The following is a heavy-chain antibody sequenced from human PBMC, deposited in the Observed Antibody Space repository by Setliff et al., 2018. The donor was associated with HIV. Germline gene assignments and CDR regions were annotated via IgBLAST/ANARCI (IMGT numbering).Heavy chain of an antibody. CDR1: GYTFTTYA. D-gene: IGHD3-3*01. Sequence: GASVKVSCKASGYTFTTYAMNWVRQAPGQGPEWMGWINTNTGNPTYAQGFTGRFVFSLDTSVSTAYLQISSLKAEDTAVYYCARNYYDVRSLSFGGWFDPWGQGTLVTVSS. J-gene: IGHJ5*02. CDR3: ARNYYDVRSLSFGGWFDP. V-gene: IGHV7-4-1*02. CDR2: INTNTGNP.